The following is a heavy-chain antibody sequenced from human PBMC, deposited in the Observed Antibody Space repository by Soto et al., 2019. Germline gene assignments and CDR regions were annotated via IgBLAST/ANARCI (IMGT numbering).Heavy chain of an antibody. D-gene: IGHD6-6*01. J-gene: IGHJ6*02. Sequence: SETLSLTCTVSGGSISSYYWSWIRQPPGKGLEWIGYINHSGSTNYNPSLKSRVTISVDTSKNQFSLKLSSVTAADTAVYYCASLSSIAARQSRGFYYYYGMDVWGQGTTVTVSS. CDR3: ASLSSIAARQSRGFYYYYGMDV. CDR2: INHSGST. CDR1: GGSISSYY. V-gene: IGHV4-59*12.